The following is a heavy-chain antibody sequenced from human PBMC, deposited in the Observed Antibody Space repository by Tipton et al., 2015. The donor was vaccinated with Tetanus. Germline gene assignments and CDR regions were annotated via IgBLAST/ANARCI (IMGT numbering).Heavy chain of an antibody. D-gene: IGHD6-13*01. J-gene: IGHJ4*02. V-gene: IGHV4-4*02. Sequence: TLSLTCAVSGGSISSSNWWSWVRQPPGKGLEWIGEIYHSGSTNYNPSLKSRVTISVDKPKNQFSLKLSSVTAADTAVYYCARSRELIRYSSSWYDYWGQGTLVTVSS. CDR1: GGSISSSNW. CDR3: ARSRELIRYSSSWYDY. CDR2: IYHSGST.